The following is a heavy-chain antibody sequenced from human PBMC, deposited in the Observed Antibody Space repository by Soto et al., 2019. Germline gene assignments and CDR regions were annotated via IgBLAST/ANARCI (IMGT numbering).Heavy chain of an antibody. V-gene: IGHV1-18*01. CDR1: GYTFTNYG. Sequence: QVQLVQSGAEVKKPGASVKVSCKASGYTFTNYGINWVRQAPGQGLEWLGWVSAYNGERRYAQRVQARVIMTTDTPTTTAYMELRSLRSYDTAVYYCSRGTSIPASGDYWGQGTLVTVSS. CDR2: VSAYNGER. J-gene: IGHJ4*01. CDR3: SRGTSIPASGDY. D-gene: IGHD6-6*01.